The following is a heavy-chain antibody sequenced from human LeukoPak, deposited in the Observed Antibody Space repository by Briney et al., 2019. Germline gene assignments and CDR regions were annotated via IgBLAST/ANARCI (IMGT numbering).Heavy chain of an antibody. V-gene: IGHV3-23*01. D-gene: IGHD3-22*01. CDR1: GFIFSNYG. CDR2: ISGSGSST. Sequence: GGSLRLSCAASGFIFSNYGMNWVRQAPGKGLDWVSSISGSGSSTYYAESVKGRVTISRDNSQNTLYLQMNSLRAEDTAIYCCAKDLPYYYDSSGSGDAFDIWGRGTMVTVS. CDR3: AKDLPYYYDSSGSGDAFDI. J-gene: IGHJ3*02.